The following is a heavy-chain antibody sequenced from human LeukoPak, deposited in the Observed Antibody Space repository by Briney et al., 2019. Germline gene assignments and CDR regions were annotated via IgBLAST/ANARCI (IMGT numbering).Heavy chain of an antibody. CDR3: ARTISNYYYGMDV. Sequence: SETLSLTCAVYGGSFSGYYWSWIRQPPGKGLEWIGEINHSGSTNYNPSLKSRVTISVDTSKNQFSLKLSSVTAADTAVYYCARTISNYYYGMDVWGQGTTVTVSS. CDR2: INHSGST. CDR1: GGSFSGYY. J-gene: IGHJ6*02. V-gene: IGHV4-34*01. D-gene: IGHD5-24*01.